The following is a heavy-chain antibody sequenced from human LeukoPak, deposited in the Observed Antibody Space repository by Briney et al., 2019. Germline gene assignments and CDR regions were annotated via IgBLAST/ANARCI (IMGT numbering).Heavy chain of an antibody. CDR1: GGSISSSSYY. Sequence: SETLSLTCTVSGGSISSSSYYWGWIRQPPGKGLEWIGSIYYSGSTYYNPSLKSRVTISVDTSKNQFSLKLSSVTAADTAVYYCASSHDYYDSSGYYYVAAFDIWGQGTMVTASS. CDR2: IYYSGST. D-gene: IGHD3-22*01. CDR3: ASSHDYYDSSGYYYVAAFDI. V-gene: IGHV4-39*01. J-gene: IGHJ3*02.